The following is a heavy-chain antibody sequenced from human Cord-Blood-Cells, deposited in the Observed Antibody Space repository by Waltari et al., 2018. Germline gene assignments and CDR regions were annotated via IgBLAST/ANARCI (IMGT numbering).Heavy chain of an antibody. J-gene: IGHJ6*02. V-gene: IGHV3-30-3*01. CDR2: ISYDGSNK. Sequence: KGLEWVAVISYDGSNKYYADSVKGRFTISRDNSKNTLYLQMNSLRAEDTAVYYCARDTTVAGFYYYYGMDVWGQGTTVTVSS. D-gene: IGHD6-19*01. CDR3: ARDTTVAGFYYYYGMDV.